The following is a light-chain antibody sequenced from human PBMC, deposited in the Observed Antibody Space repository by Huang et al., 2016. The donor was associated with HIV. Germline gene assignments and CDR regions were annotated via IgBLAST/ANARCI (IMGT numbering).Light chain of an antibody. V-gene: IGKV1-NL1*01. CDR3: QQYYSTTLS. Sequence: DIQMTQSPSSLSASVGDRVTITCRASRGISNSVAWYQQQPGEAPKLLLYAASRLQGGVPSRFRGSGSRTGYTLTISSLQPEDSATYYCQQYYSTTLSFGGGTKVEIK. CDR1: RGISNS. J-gene: IGKJ4*01. CDR2: AAS.